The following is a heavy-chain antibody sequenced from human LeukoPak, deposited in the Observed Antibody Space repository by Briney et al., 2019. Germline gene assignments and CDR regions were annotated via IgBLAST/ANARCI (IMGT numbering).Heavy chain of an antibody. J-gene: IGHJ4*02. CDR1: GFTFSSYW. Sequence: GGSLRLSCAASGFTFSSYWMTWVRQAPGKGLEWVAHIKEDGSAQNYIDSVKGRFTISRDNAKNSLFLQMNSVRAEDTAIYYCARDLGWFHFDSWGQGTLVTVSS. V-gene: IGHV3-7*01. CDR2: IKEDGSAQ. D-gene: IGHD2-15*01. CDR3: ARDLGWFHFDS.